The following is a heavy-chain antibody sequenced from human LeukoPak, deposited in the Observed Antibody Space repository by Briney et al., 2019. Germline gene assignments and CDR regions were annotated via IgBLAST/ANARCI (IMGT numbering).Heavy chain of an antibody. Sequence: GASVKVSCKASGGTFSSYAISWVRQAPGQGLEWMGRIIPILGIANYAQKFQGRVTITADKSTSTAYMELSSLRSEDTAVYYCARDGYIAVAGLSSYYYYGMDVWGQGTTVTVSS. CDR3: ARDGYIAVAGLSSYYYYGMDV. D-gene: IGHD6-19*01. J-gene: IGHJ6*02. V-gene: IGHV1-69*04. CDR1: GGTFSSYA. CDR2: IIPILGIA.